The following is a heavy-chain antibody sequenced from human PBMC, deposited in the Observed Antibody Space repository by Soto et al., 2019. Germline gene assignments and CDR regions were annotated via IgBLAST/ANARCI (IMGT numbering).Heavy chain of an antibody. V-gene: IGHV4-30-4*02. CDR1: GGSISSGDYY. D-gene: IGHD2-2*01. Sequence: PSETLSLTCTVSGGSISSGDYYWSWIRQPPGKGLEWIGYIYYSGSTYYNTSLKSRVTISVDTSKNQISLIITSVTAAVMAVFYFARLGGHCSSSSCFGFYVMDVWGQGTTVT. J-gene: IGHJ6*02. CDR3: ARLGGHCSSSSCFGFYVMDV. CDR2: IYYSGST.